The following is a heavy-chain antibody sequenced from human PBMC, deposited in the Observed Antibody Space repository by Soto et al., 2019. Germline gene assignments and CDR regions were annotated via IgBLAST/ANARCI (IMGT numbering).Heavy chain of an antibody. V-gene: IGHV1-18*04. CDR2: IRAYNGNT. D-gene: IGHD3-10*01. J-gene: IGHJ4*02. CDR1: GYTFTSYD. CDR3: ARNYGSGSNDLDY. Sequence: QVQLVQSGAEVKKPGALVKVSCKASGYTFTSYDISWVRQAPGQGLEWMGWIRAYNGNTKFAQKFQGRVTMATDTSTSTAYMELRSLRSDDTAVYYCARNYGSGSNDLDYWGQGTLVTVSS.